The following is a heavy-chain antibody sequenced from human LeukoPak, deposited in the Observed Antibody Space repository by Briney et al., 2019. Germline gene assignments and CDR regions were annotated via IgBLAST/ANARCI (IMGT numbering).Heavy chain of an antibody. D-gene: IGHD5-24*01. V-gene: IGHV4-34*01. Sequence: SVTLSLPCAVYGEPFSGYYWSWIRQPPGKRLEWIGEINHSGSTNYNPSLKSRVTILLDTSKNQFSLKLSSVTAADTAVYYCARVRRLRGWLQLDYYYYYRDAWGKGTTVTVSS. CDR1: GEPFSGYY. CDR2: INHSGST. CDR3: ARVRRLRGWLQLDYYYYYRDA. J-gene: IGHJ6*03.